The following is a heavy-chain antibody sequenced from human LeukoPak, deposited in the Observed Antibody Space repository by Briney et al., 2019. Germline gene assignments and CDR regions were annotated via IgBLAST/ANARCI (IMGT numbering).Heavy chain of an antibody. D-gene: IGHD6-6*01. CDR1: GFNFDNFA. J-gene: IGHJ1*01. Sequence: GGSLRLSCVVSGFNFDNFAMHWVRQPLGKGLEWVAVISHDGRTKYYADSMKGRITISRDNSKNTLFLQMNNLRSEDTAVYYCAKGSIAARPNRYFQHWGQGTLVTVSS. CDR2: ISHDGRTK. V-gene: IGHV3-30*04. CDR3: AKGSIAARPNRYFQH.